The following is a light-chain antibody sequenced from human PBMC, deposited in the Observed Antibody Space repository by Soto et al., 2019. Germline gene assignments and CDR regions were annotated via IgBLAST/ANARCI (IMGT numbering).Light chain of an antibody. Sequence: EIVMTQSPATLSVTAGERATLSCKASQSVSGNLAWYQQKPGQAPRLLIYGASTRATGIPARFSGSGSGTEFTLTISSLQSEDFAVYYCQQYNNWPPITFGQGTRLEIK. V-gene: IGKV3-15*01. CDR2: GAS. CDR3: QQYNNWPPIT. CDR1: QSVSGN. J-gene: IGKJ5*01.